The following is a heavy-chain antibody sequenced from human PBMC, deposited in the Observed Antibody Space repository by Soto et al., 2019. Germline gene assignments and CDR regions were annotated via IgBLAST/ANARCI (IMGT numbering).Heavy chain of an antibody. D-gene: IGHD5-12*01. V-gene: IGHV1-18*01. CDR2: ISAYNGKT. Sequence: QVQLVQSGGEVKKPGASVKLSCTASGYTFTSYGISWVRQAPGQGLEWMGWISAYNGKTNYAQNVQGRVTMTTDTSTRTAYMDLRSLRSDDTAVYYCARGGDVNYYHGMDVWGQGTTVTGSS. J-gene: IGHJ6*02. CDR3: ARGGDVNYYHGMDV. CDR1: GYTFTSYG.